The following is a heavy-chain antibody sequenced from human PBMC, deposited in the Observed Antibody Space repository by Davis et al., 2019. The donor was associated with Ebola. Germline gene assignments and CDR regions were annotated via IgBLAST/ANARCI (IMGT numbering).Heavy chain of an antibody. CDR2: ISSSGSTI. CDR1: GFNFSSYE. D-gene: IGHD3-16*01. CDR3: ARDRGGIDY. J-gene: IGHJ4*02. V-gene: IGHV3-48*03. Sequence: GESLKISCAASGFNFSSYEMNWVRQAPGKGLEWVSYISSSGSTIYSADSVKGRFTISRDNAKNSLYLQMNRLRAEETAVYYCARDRGGIDYWGQGTLVTVAS.